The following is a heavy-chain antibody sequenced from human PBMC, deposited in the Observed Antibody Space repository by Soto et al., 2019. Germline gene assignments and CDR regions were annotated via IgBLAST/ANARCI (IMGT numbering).Heavy chain of an antibody. CDR1: GFTFSSYG. Sequence: QVQLEESGGGVVQPGGSLRLSCAASGFTFSSYGMHWVRQAPGKGLEWVSVLSYDGSNKYYADSVKGRFTISRDNSKNTLYSQMNSLRAEDTAVYYCATDFPESSGYFESYYYYYGIDAWGQGTTVTVTS. J-gene: IGHJ6*02. V-gene: IGHV3-30-3*01. CDR2: LSYDGSNK. D-gene: IGHD3-22*01. CDR3: ATDFPESSGYFESYYYYYGIDA.